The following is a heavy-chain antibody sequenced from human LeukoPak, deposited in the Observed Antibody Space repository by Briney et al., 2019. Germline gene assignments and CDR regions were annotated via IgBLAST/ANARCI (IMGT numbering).Heavy chain of an antibody. V-gene: IGHV3-30-3*01. CDR3: ARAEYGDYGWTYYFDY. J-gene: IGHJ4*02. Sequence: PGGSLRLSCADSGFTFSSYAMHWVRQAPGKGLEWVAVISYDGSNKYYADSVKGRFTISRDNSKNTLYLQMNSLRAEDTAVYYCARAEYGDYGWTYYFDYWGQGTLVTVSS. CDR1: GFTFSSYA. CDR2: ISYDGSNK. D-gene: IGHD4-17*01.